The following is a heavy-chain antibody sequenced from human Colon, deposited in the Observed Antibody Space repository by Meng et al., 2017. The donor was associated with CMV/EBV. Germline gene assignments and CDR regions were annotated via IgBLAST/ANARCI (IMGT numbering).Heavy chain of an antibody. J-gene: IGHJ4*02. CDR1: GFTFSNYA. V-gene: IGHV3-23*01. CDR3: ARGAGPNDYGLY. CDR2: ITSSGGST. Sequence: GESLKISCAASGFTFSNYAINWVRQAPGKGLEWVSAITSSGGSTYYADSVKGRFTISRDNSKNRLYLQMNSLRVDDTAVYYCARGAGPNDYGLYWGQGTLVTVSS. D-gene: IGHD4-17*01.